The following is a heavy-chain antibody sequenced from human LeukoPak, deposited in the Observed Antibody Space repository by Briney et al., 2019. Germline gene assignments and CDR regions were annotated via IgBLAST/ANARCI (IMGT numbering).Heavy chain of an antibody. CDR1: GFIFTTYW. J-gene: IGHJ4*02. CDR2: TYAGASHT. CDR3: ERGPQSYTLYFDY. Sequence: KPGESLNTSGKGSGFIFTTYWIAWVRQPPGKGLQWRGITYAGASHTRYNPSFEGQVTISVDKSIRTAYLQWNTLKATETAMYYCERGPQSYTLYFDYWGQGSLVTAPS. V-gene: IGHV5-51*01. D-gene: IGHD1-26*01.